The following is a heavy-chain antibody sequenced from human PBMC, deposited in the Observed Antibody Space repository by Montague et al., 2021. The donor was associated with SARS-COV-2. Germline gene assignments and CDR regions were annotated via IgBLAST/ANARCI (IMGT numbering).Heavy chain of an antibody. CDR1: GGSFSGYY. V-gene: IGHV4-34*01. D-gene: IGHD3-3*01. CDR2: INHSGST. Sequence: SETLFLTCAVYGGSFSGYYWSWIRQPPGKGLEWIGEINHSGSTNYNPSLKSRVTISVDTSKNQFSLKLSSVTAADTAVYYCARRAVITIFGVVISDSSGWYTGAYDPWGQGTLVTVSS. CDR3: ARRAVITIFGVVISDSSGWYTGAYDP. J-gene: IGHJ5*02.